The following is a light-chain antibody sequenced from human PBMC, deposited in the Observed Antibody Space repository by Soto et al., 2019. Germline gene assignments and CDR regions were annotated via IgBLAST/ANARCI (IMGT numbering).Light chain of an antibody. V-gene: IGLV4-60*02. J-gene: IGLJ3*02. CDR1: SGHRNYI. Sequence: QLVLTQSSSASASLGSSVKLTCTLSSGHRNYIIAWHQQQPGKAPRYLMNLEAGGSYNKRSGVPDRFSGSSSGADRYLTISNLQFEDEADYYCETWDSNTRVFGGGTKLTVL. CDR2: LEAGGSY. CDR3: ETWDSNTRV.